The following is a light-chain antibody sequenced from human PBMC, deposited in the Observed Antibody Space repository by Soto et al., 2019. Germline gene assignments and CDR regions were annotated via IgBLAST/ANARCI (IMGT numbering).Light chain of an antibody. CDR2: EVT. CDR1: SSDIGAYNY. Sequence: QSVLTQPASVSGSPGQSITISCTGTSSDIGAYNYVSWYQHRPGEAPQLIIYEVTNRPSGVSNRFSASKSGNTASLTISGLQADDEADYYCSSFTTTTTLIFGGGTQLTVL. J-gene: IGLJ7*01. V-gene: IGLV2-14*01. CDR3: SSFTTTTTLI.